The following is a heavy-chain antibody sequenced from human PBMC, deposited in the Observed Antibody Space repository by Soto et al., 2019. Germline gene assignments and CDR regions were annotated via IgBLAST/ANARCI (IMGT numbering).Heavy chain of an antibody. Sequence: SETLSLTCTVSGGSISSSSYYWGWIRQPPGKGLEWIGSIYSSGSTYYNPSLKSRVTISVDTSKNQFSLKLSSVTAADTAVYYCARGRAGWLSDAFDIWGQGTMVTVSS. J-gene: IGHJ3*02. CDR3: ARGRAGWLSDAFDI. V-gene: IGHV4-39*01. D-gene: IGHD3-22*01. CDR2: IYSSGST. CDR1: GGSISSSSYY.